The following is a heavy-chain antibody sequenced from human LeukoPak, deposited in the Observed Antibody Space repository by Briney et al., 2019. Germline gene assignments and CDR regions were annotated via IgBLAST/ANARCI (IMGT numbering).Heavy chain of an antibody. CDR2: ISGSGGTA. CDR1: GFTFTNYA. D-gene: IGHD3-22*01. CDR3: AKKGYYDGSGYYMYYFDH. J-gene: IGHJ4*02. Sequence: GGSLRLSCAASGFTFTNYAMSWVRQAPGKGLEWVSAISGSGGTAYYADSVKGRFTISRDNSKNTLYLQMNSLRAEDTAVYYCAKKGYYDGSGYYMYYFDHWGQGTLVTVSS. V-gene: IGHV3-23*01.